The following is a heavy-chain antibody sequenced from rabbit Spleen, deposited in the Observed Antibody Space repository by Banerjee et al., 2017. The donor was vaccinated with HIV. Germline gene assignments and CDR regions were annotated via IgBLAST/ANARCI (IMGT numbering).Heavy chain of an antibody. Sequence: VESGGDLVKPGASLTLTCTASGVSFSFNNYMCWVRQAPGKGLEWIGCVDVGGSGFTYFASWAKGRFTISKTSSTTVTLQMTSLTAADTATYFCARDAATSFSSYGMDLWGQGTLVTVS. V-gene: IGHV1S40*01. CDR2: VDVGGSGFT. D-gene: IGHD8-1*01. CDR1: GVSFSFNNY. J-gene: IGHJ6*01. CDR3: ARDAATSFSSYGMDL.